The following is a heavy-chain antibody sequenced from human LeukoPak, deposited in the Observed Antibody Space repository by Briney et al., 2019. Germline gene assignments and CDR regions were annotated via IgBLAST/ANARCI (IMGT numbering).Heavy chain of an antibody. CDR3: ATGGNYYDSSGYYSLGAFDI. V-gene: IGHV1-69*05. Sequence: SVKVSCKASGGTFSSYAISWARQAPGQGLEGMGGIIPIFGTANYAQKFQGRVTITTDESTSTAYMELSSLRSEDTAVYYCATGGNYYDSSGYYSLGAFDIWGQGTMVTVSS. CDR2: IIPIFGTA. CDR1: GGTFSSYA. D-gene: IGHD3-22*01. J-gene: IGHJ3*02.